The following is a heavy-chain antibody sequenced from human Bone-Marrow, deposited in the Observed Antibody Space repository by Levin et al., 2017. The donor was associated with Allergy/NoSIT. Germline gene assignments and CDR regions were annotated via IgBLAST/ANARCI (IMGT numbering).Heavy chain of an antibody. CDR3: ARDLGYDTLIGPSGDDGSDL. V-gene: IGHV3-33*02. J-gene: IGHJ3*01. D-gene: IGHD3-9*01. CDR1: GFTFSNCG. Sequence: QSSETLSLTCAASGFTFSNCGMHWVRQAPGKGLEWVAIISFDGRNEYYGDSVKGRFTISRDNSTNTLFMQMDSLRVADPAIYYCARDLGYDTLIGPSGDDGSDLWGQGTMVTVSS. CDR2: ISFDGRNE.